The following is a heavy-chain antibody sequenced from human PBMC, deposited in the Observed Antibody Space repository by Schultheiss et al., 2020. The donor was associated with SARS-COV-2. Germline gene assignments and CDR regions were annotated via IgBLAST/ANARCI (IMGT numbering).Heavy chain of an antibody. CDR1: GGSMSSYY. Sequence: SETLSLTCTVSGGSMSSYYWSWIRQPPGKGLEWIGSIYYSGSIYYNPSLKSRVTISVDTSKNQFSLKLNSVTAADTAVYYCARGFGAGPFDIWGQGTTVTVSS. J-gene: IGHJ3*02. CDR2: IYYSGSI. CDR3: ARGFGAGPFDI. D-gene: IGHD3-10*01. V-gene: IGHV4-59*12.